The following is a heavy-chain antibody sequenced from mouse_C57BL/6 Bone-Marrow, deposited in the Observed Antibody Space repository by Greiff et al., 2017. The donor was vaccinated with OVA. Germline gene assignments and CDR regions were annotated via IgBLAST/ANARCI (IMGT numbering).Heavy chain of an antibody. CDR3: ARLGLGYAMDY. CDR2: IDPSDSYT. J-gene: IGHJ4*01. Sequence: QVQLQQPGAELVKPGASVKLSCKASGYTFTSYWMQWVKQRPGQGLEWIGEIDPSDSYTNYNQKFKGKATLTVDTSSRTAYMQLSSLTSEDSAVYYCARLGLGYAMDYWGQGTSVTVSS. CDR1: GYTFTSYW. V-gene: IGHV1-50*01. D-gene: IGHD3-1*01.